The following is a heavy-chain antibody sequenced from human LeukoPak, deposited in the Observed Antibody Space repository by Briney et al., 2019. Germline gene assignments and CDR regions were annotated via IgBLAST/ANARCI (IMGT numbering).Heavy chain of an antibody. CDR3: ARGLGWDSGTYLGA. CDR2: INPNSGDT. CDR1: GYTITGYY. V-gene: IGHV1-2*02. J-gene: IGHJ5*02. Sequence: ASVKVSCKSSGYTITGYYMHWVRQAPRQGLEWMGWINPNSGDTNYAQKFQGRVSMTRDTSISTAYMDLSGLRSDDTALYYCARGLGWDSGTYLGAWGQGTLVTASS. D-gene: IGHD1-26*01.